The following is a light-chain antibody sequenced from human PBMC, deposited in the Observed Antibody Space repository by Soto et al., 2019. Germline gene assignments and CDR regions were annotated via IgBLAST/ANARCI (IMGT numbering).Light chain of an antibody. CDR3: AAWDDSLSTWV. Sequence: QSALTQPPSASGSPGQSVTISCTGTSSDVGRYNYVSWYQQHPGKAPKLMIYEVSKRPSGIPDRFSGSKFGNTASLTVSGLQAEDEAHYYCAAWDDSLSTWVFGGGTKLTVL. V-gene: IGLV2-8*01. CDR1: SSDVGRYNY. CDR2: EVS. J-gene: IGLJ3*02.